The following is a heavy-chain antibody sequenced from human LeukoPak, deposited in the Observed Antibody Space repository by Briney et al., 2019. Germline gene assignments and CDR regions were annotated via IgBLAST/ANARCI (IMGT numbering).Heavy chain of an antibody. V-gene: IGHV5-51*01. D-gene: IGHD6-6*01. CDR1: GYRFTYDW. CDR2: IYPGDSDT. CDR3: ARSHSSSSASWMGY. Sequence: GESLKISCRVSGYRFTYDWIGWVRQMPGKGLEWMGIIYPGDSDTRYSPSFQGQVTISADKSISTAYLQWSSLKASDTAMYYCARSHSSSSASWMGYWGQGTLVTVSS. J-gene: IGHJ4*02.